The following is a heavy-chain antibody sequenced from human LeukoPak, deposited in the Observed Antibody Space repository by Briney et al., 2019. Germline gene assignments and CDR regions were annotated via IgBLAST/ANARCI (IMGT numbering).Heavy chain of an antibody. CDR1: GFTVSSNY. CDR3: ARESVVVTRVNAFDI. CDR2: IYSGGST. Sequence: GGSLRLSCAASGFTVSSNYMNWVRQAPGKGLEWDSVIYSGGSTYYADSVKGRFTISRDNSKNTLYLQMNSLRAEDTAVYYCARESVVVTRVNAFDIWGQGTMVTVSS. D-gene: IGHD2-21*02. V-gene: IGHV3-53*01. J-gene: IGHJ3*02.